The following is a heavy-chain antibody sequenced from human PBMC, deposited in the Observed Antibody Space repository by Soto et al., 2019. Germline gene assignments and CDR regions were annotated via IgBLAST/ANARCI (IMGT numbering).Heavy chain of an antibody. CDR2: ISAYNGNT. CDR3: ARDKQDFWSGYYKEEFDP. J-gene: IGHJ5*02. CDR1: GYTFTSYG. V-gene: IGHV1-18*01. D-gene: IGHD3-3*01. Sequence: ASVKVSCKASGYTFTSYGISWVRQAPGQGLEWMGWISAYNGNTNYAQKLQGRVTMTTDTSTSTAYMELRSLRSDDTAVYYCARDKQDFWSGYYKEEFDPWSQGTLVTVSS.